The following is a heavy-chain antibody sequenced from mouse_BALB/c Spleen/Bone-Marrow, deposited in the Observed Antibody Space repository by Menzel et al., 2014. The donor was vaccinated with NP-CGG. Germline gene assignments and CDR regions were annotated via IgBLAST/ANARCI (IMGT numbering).Heavy chain of an antibody. CDR1: VFSLTSYG. J-gene: IGHJ4*01. Sequence: VMLVESGPGLVQPSQSLSITCTVSVFSLTSYGLHWVRQSPGKGLEWLGVIWSGGSTDYNAAFISRLSISKDNSKSQVFFKMNSLQANDTAIYYCARNSHYYGYYYAMDYWGQGTSVTVSS. V-gene: IGHV2-2*02. D-gene: IGHD1-2*01. CDR3: ARNSHYYGYYYAMDY. CDR2: IWSGGST.